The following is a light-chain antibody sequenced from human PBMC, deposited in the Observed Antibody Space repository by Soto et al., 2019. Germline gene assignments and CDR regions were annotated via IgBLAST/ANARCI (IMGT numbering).Light chain of an antibody. J-gene: IGKJ3*01. CDR3: QQLNSFPIP. CDR2: GAS. V-gene: IGKV1-9*01. CDR1: QVISSF. Sequence: IQLTQSPSSLSASVGDRVTITCRASQVISSFLAWYQQKPGKAPKLLIYGASTLQSGVPSRLSGSGSGTDFTLTIGSLQPEDFATYYCQQLNSFPIPFGPGTKVDIK.